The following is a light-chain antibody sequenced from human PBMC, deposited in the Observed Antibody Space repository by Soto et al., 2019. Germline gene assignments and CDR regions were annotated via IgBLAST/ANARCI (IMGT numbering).Light chain of an antibody. CDR3: QQHNDWPPST. Sequence: ETLLTQSPATLSVSPGERATLSCRASQSVRDNLAWYQQKPGQAPRLIIYGASTRAPGIPDRFSGSGFGTEFSLTISSLQSEDFAVYYCQQHNDWPPSTVGQGTKLEIK. J-gene: IGKJ2*01. CDR1: QSVRDN. V-gene: IGKV3-15*01. CDR2: GAS.